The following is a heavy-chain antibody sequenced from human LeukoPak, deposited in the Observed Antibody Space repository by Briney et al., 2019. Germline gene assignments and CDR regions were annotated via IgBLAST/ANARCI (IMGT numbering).Heavy chain of an antibody. V-gene: IGHV3-30*02. CDR2: IRYDGSNT. Sequence: PGGSLRLSCAASGFTFSSYGMHWVRQAPGKGLEWVTYIRYDGSNTYYADSLKGRFTISRGNSKNTLYLQITSLRAKDTALYYCAKAGEWEKLFFDYWGQGPLVTVSS. J-gene: IGHJ4*02. D-gene: IGHD1-26*01. CDR3: AKAGEWEKLFFDY. CDR1: GFTFSSYG.